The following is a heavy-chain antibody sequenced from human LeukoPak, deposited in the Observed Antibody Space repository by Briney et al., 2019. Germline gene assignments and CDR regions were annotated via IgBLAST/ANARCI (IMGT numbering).Heavy chain of an antibody. CDR1: GASLISYY. Sequence: KPSETLSLTCTVSGASLISYYWNWIRQPPGKGLEWLGYIYYNGSPNYNPSLKSRVPMSQDTSKNQFSLKLTSVTAADTAVYYCARDSRSYERSGYYHFDFWGQGSLVTVSS. CDR2: IYYNGSP. D-gene: IGHD3-22*01. CDR3: ARDSRSYERSGYYHFDF. V-gene: IGHV4-59*01. J-gene: IGHJ4*02.